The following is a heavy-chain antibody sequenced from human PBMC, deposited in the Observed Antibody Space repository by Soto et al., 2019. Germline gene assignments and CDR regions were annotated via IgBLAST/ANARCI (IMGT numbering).Heavy chain of an antibody. CDR2: ISDSGGST. J-gene: IGHJ4*02. V-gene: IGHV3-23*01. CDR3: AKDRTFSVPSAY. CDR1: GFTFSSYA. D-gene: IGHD3-16*01. Sequence: EVQLLESGGGLVQPGGSLRLSCATSGFTFSSYAMSWVRQAPGKGLEWVSGISDSGGSTYYADSVKGRFTISRDNSKNTLYLRMNSLRAGDTAVYYCAKDRTFSVPSAYWGRGTLVTVSS.